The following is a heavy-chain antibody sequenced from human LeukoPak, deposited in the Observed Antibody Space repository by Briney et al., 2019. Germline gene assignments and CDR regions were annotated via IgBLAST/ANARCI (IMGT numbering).Heavy chain of an antibody. J-gene: IGHJ4*02. Sequence: GGSLRLSCAASGFTFSSYAMNWVRQAPGKGLEWVAVIWIDGSNKYYADSVKGRFTIYRDNSKNTLYLQMNSLRAEDTAVYSCARASGPFDYWGQGTLVTLST. CDR1: GFTFSSYA. CDR3: ARASGPFDY. CDR2: IWIDGSNK. V-gene: IGHV3-33*08. D-gene: IGHD3-10*01.